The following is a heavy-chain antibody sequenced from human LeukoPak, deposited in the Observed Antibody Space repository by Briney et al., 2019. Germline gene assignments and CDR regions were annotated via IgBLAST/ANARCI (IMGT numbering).Heavy chain of an antibody. CDR3: ARGALLWFGELFYRGARLDY. CDR2: IYTSGST. CDR1: GGSISSYY. Sequence: PSETLSLTCAVYGGSISSYYWSWIRQPAGKGLEWIGRIYTSGSTNYNPSLKSRVTMSVDASKNQFSLKLSSVTAADTAVYYCARGALLWFGELFYRGARLDYWGQGTLVTVSS. J-gene: IGHJ4*02. V-gene: IGHV4-59*10. D-gene: IGHD3-10*01.